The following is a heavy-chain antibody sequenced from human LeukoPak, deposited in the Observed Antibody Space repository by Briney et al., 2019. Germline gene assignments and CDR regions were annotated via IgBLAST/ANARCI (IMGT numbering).Heavy chain of an antibody. V-gene: IGHV3-23*01. CDR1: GFTFSSYA. Sequence: PGGSLRLSCAASGFTFSSYAMSWVRQAPGKGLEWVSAISRSGGSTYYADSVKGRFTISRDNSKNTLYLQMNSLRAEDTAVYYCAKVPEGEYSYGILDYWGQGTLVTVSS. CDR3: AKVPEGEYSYGILDY. D-gene: IGHD5-18*01. J-gene: IGHJ4*02. CDR2: ISRSGGST.